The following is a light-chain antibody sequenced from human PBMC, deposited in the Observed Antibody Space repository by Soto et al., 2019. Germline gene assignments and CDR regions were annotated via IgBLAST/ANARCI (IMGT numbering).Light chain of an antibody. Sequence: QSVLTQPPSASGSPGQSVTISCTGTSSDVGIYNYVSWYQQHPGKAPKLRIYEVSQRPSGVPDRFSGTKSVNTASRTVSGLQAEDESDYYCSSYAGRDNYVVFGGGTKLTVL. CDR3: SSYAGRDNYVV. V-gene: IGLV2-8*01. J-gene: IGLJ2*01. CDR2: EVS. CDR1: SSDVGIYNY.